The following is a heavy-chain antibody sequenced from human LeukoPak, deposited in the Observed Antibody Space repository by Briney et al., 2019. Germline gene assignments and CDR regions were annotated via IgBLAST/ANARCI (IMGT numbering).Heavy chain of an antibody. J-gene: IGHJ4*02. D-gene: IGHD3-3*02. CDR3: ARAPIRSHVDY. CDR2: ISTGGGT. Sequence: SETLSLTCTVSGDSISSYYWTWIRQPAGKGLEWIGRISTGGGTNYNPSLTSRVTISVDKSKNHFSLKLSSVTAADTAVYYCARAPIRSHVDYWGQGTLVTVSS. V-gene: IGHV4-4*07. CDR1: GDSISSYY.